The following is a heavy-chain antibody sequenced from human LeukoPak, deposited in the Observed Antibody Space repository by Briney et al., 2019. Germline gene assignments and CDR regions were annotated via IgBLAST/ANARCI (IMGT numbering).Heavy chain of an antibody. J-gene: IGHJ6*03. V-gene: IGHV3-7*01. D-gene: IGHD2-8*01. CDR3: AKDRCSNGVGCYYYYMDV. CDR1: GFIFNKYW. Sequence: GGSLRLSCTASGFIFNKYWMSWVRQAPGKGLEWVATVREDGAEKYYLDSVKGRITISRDSSKNILYLQMNSLRAEDTAVYYCAKDRCSNGVGCYYYYMDVWGKGTTVTISS. CDR2: VREDGAEK.